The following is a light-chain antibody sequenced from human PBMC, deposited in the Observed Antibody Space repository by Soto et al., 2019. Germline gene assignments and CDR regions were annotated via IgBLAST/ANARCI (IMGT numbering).Light chain of an antibody. J-gene: IGLJ1*01. V-gene: IGLV1-40*01. CDR2: GNS. Sequence: QSVLTQPPSVSGAPGQRVTISCTGSSSNIGAGYDVHWYQQLPGTAPKLLIYGNSNRTSGVPDRFSGSKSGTAASLAITGLQAEEEADYYCQSYDSRRSVDVFGTGTKLTVL. CDR1: SSNIGAGYD. CDR3: QSYDSRRSVDV.